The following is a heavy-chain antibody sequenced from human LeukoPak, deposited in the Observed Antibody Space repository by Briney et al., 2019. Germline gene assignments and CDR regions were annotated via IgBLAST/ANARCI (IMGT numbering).Heavy chain of an antibody. CDR1: GFTFSSYS. CDR3: ARDQGIFDY. V-gene: IGHV3-48*01. J-gene: IGHJ4*02. Sequence: GGSLRLSCAASGFTFSSYSMNWVRQAPGKGLEWVSYISSSSKTIYYADSVKGRFTISRDNAKNSLYLQMNSLRAEDSAVYCCARDQGIFDYWGQGTLVTVSS. CDR2: ISSSSKTI.